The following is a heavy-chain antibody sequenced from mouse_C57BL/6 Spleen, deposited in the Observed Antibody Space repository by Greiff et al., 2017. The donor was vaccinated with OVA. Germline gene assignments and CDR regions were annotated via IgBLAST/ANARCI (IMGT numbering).Heavy chain of an antibody. Sequence: EVQLVESGPGLVKPSQSLSLTCSVTGYSITSGYYWNWIRQFPGNKLEWMGYISYDGSNNYNPSLKNRISITRDTSKNQFFLKLNSVTTEDTATYYCASHGGFDVWGTGTTVTVSS. V-gene: IGHV3-6*01. CDR3: ASHGGFDV. J-gene: IGHJ1*03. CDR1: GYSITSGYY. CDR2: ISYDGSN.